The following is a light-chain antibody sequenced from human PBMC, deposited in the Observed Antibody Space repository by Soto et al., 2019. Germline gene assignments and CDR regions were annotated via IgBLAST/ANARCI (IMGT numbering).Light chain of an antibody. V-gene: IGLV2-14*01. CDR3: SSYTSSSTLV. CDR1: SSDVGGYNY. J-gene: IGLJ1*01. CDR2: EVT. Sequence: QSALTQPASVSGSPGQSIAISCTGSSSDVGGYNYVSWYQQHPGKAPQLIIYEVTNRPSGVSNRFSGSKSGNTASLTISGLQAEDEADYYCSSYTSSSTLVFGTGTKLTVL.